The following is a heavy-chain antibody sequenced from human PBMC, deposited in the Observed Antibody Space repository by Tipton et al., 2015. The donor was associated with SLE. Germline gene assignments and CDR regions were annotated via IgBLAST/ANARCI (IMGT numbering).Heavy chain of an antibody. J-gene: IGHJ6*02. CDR3: ARDETSFGVVIDGNYYYYYGMDV. CDR2: ISGGGDST. Sequence: GSLRLSCAASELLVSSSYMSWVRQSPGKGLEWVSIISGGGDSTSYADSVKGRFTISRDNAKNSLYLQMNSLRPEDTAVYYCARDETSFGVVIDGNYYYYYGMDVWGQGTTVTVSS. V-gene: IGHV3-66*02. D-gene: IGHD3-3*01. CDR1: ELLVSSSY.